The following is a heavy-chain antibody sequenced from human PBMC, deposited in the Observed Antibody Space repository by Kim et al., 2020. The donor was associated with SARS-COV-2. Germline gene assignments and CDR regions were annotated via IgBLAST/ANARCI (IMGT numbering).Heavy chain of an antibody. Sequence: SETLSLTCTVSGGAISNYYWNWIRQPPGKGLELIGRISSTGDTYYTPSLESRVTISIDKSSNQLSLKLKSVTAADTAVYFCARRVVELPITSADNYFDPWGQGVLVTVSS. J-gene: IGHJ5*02. CDR1: GGAISNYY. CDR3: ARRVVELPITSADNYFDP. CDR2: ISSTGDT. V-gene: IGHV4-59*08. D-gene: IGHD1-20*01.